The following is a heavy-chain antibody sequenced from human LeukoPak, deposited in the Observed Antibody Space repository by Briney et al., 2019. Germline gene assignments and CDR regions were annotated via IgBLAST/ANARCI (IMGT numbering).Heavy chain of an antibody. CDR2: ISGSGGST. CDR1: GFTFSSYG. V-gene: IGHV3-23*01. J-gene: IGHJ4*02. D-gene: IGHD5-24*01. Sequence: GGSLRLSCAASGFTFSSYGMSWVRQAPGKGLEWVSAISGSGGSTYYADSVKGRSTISRDNSKNTLCLQVNSLRAEDTAVYYCAKAGWLQWTQYYFDYWGQGTLVTVSS. CDR3: AKAGWLQWTQYYFDY.